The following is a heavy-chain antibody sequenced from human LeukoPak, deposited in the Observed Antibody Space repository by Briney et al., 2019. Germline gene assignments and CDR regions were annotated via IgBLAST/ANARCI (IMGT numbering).Heavy chain of an antibody. CDR3: ARGPMTTVTKGVSWFDP. V-gene: IGHV4-34*01. J-gene: IGHJ5*02. Sequence: SETLSLTCAVYGGSFSGYYWSWIRQPPGKGLEWIGEINHSGSTNYNPSLKSRVTISVDTSKNQFSLKLSSVTAADTAVYYCARGPMTTVTKGVSWFDPWGQGTLVTVSS. CDR2: INHSGST. CDR1: GGSFSGYY. D-gene: IGHD4-17*01.